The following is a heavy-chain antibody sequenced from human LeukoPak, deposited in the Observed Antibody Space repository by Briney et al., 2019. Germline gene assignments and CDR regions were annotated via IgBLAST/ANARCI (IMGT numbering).Heavy chain of an antibody. D-gene: IGHD6-13*01. V-gene: IGHV1-18*04. CDR1: GYTFTSYG. Sequence: GASVTVTFKASGYTFTSYGISWLRQAPGPGQEWMGWISAYNGNTNYAQKHQGRVTMTTDTSTSTAYMELRSLRSDDTAVYYCARDLPYSSSWYYYYGMDGWGKGTTVTVSS. CDR2: ISAYNGNT. CDR3: ARDLPYSSSWYYYYGMDG. J-gene: IGHJ6*04.